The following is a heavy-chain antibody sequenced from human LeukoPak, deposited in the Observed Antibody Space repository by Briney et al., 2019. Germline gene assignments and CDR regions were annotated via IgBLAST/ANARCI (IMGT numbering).Heavy chain of an antibody. D-gene: IGHD3-22*01. CDR1: GFTFDDYA. V-gene: IGHV3-9*01. J-gene: IGHJ4*02. Sequence: GRSLRLSCAASGFTFDDYAMHWVRQAPGKGLEWVSGISWNSGSIGYADSVKGRFTISRDNAKNSLYLQMNSLRAEDTALYYCAWENYDSSGYYYFDYWGQGTLVTVSS. CDR2: ISWNSGSI. CDR3: AWENYDSSGYYYFDY.